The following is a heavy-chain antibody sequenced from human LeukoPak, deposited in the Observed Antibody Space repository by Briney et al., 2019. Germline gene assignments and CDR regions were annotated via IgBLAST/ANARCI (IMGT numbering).Heavy chain of an antibody. D-gene: IGHD6-13*01. CDR3: ATWSSSWSAFDL. Sequence: ASVKVSCKASGYTFTGYYMHWVRQAPGQGLEWMGWINPKSGGTNYEQKFQGRVTMTRDTSITTAYMELSRLRSDDTAVYCCATWSSSWSAFDLWGQGTMVAVSS. V-gene: IGHV1-2*02. CDR1: GYTFTGYY. CDR2: INPKSGGT. J-gene: IGHJ3*01.